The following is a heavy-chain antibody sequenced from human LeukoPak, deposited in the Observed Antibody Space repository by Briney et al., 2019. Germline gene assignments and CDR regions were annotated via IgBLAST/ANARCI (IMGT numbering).Heavy chain of an antibody. J-gene: IGHJ4*02. V-gene: IGHV4-59*01. CDR1: GGSISSYY. Sequence: PLETLSLTCTVSGGSISSYYWSWIRQPPGKGLEWIGYIYYSGSTNYNPSLKSQVTISVDTSKNQFSLKLSSVTAADTAVYYCARDSLGGDGNCWDQGTLVTVSS. CDR2: IYYSGST. CDR3: ARDSLGGDGNC. D-gene: IGHD4-17*01.